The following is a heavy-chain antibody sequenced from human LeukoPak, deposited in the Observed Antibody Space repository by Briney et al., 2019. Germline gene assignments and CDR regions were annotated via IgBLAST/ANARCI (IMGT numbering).Heavy chain of an antibody. CDR2: IYYSGST. CDR1: GGSISSYY. V-gene: IGHV4-59*08. D-gene: IGHD3-10*01. J-gene: IGHJ6*02. CDR3: ARLWYGMDV. Sequence: SETLSLTCTVSGGSISSYYWSWIRQPPGKGLEWIGYIYYSGSTNYNPSLKSRVTISVNTSKNQFSLKLSSVTAADTALYYCARLWYGMDVWGQGTTVTVSS.